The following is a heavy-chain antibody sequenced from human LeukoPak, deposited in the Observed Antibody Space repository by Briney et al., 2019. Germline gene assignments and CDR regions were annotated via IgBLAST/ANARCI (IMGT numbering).Heavy chain of an antibody. CDR2: ISAYNGNT. J-gene: IGHJ3*02. Sequence: ASVKVSCKASGYTFKNYGISWVRQAPGQGLESMGWISAYNGNTNYAQKFQGRVTMTTDTSTDTAYVEVRSLRSDDTALYYCARISLSGFWSTLNAFDIWGQGTMVTVSP. D-gene: IGHD5-12*01. CDR3: ARISLSGFWSTLNAFDI. CDR1: GYTFKNYG. V-gene: IGHV1-18*01.